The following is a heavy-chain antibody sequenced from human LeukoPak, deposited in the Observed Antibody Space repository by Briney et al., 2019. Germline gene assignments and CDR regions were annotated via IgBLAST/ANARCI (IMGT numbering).Heavy chain of an antibody. CDR2: ISISSTSM. CDR1: GLTFSSYI. D-gene: IGHD3-22*01. J-gene: IGHJ4*02. Sequence: PGGSLRLSCAASGLTFSSYIMNWVRQAPGKGLECGSYISISSTSMYYADSVKGRFTISRDNARNSLYLQMNSLRAEDTAVYYCARQNGAGYYYYFDSWGQGTLVTVSS. CDR3: ARQNGAGYYYYFDS. V-gene: IGHV3-48*01.